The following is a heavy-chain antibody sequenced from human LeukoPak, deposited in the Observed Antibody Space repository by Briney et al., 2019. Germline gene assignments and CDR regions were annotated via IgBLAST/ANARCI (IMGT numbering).Heavy chain of an antibody. CDR2: IRSKADSYAT. CDR1: GFTFSGST. Sequence: GGSLRLSCAASGFTFSGSTMHWVRQASGKGLEWVGRIRSKADSYATAYAASVKGRFTISREDSKSKAYLQMNSLKTEDTAVYYCTRTYYYDSSGYDTDFDYWGQGTLVTVSS. J-gene: IGHJ4*02. V-gene: IGHV3-73*01. D-gene: IGHD3-22*01. CDR3: TRTYYYDSSGYDTDFDY.